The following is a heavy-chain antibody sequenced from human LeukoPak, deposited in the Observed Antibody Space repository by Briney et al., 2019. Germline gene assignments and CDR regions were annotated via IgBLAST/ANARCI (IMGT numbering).Heavy chain of an antibody. CDR2: INHSGST. Sequence: SETLSLTCAVYGGSFSGYYWSWIRQPPGKGLEWIGEINHSGSTNYNPSLKSRVTISVDTSKNQFSLKLSSVTAADTAVYYCARGEYYYGSGSYYSPPHYYYYMDVWGKGTTVTVSS. CDR3: ARGEYYYGSGSYYSPPHYYYYMDV. D-gene: IGHD3-10*01. J-gene: IGHJ6*03. CDR1: GGSFSGYY. V-gene: IGHV4-34*01.